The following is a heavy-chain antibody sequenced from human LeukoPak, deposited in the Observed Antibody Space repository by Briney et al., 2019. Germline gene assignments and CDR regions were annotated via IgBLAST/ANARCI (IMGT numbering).Heavy chain of an antibody. CDR3: TREDCNAGTCYFSVD. D-gene: IGHD2-15*01. V-gene: IGHV1-69*13. J-gene: IGHJ4*02. Sequence: GASVKVSCKASGGTFSSYAISWVRQAPGQGLEWMGGIIPIFGTANYAQKFQGRVTITADESTSTAYMELSSLRSEDTAVYYCTREDCNAGTCYFSVDWGQGTLVTVSS. CDR2: IIPIFGTA. CDR1: GGTFSSYA.